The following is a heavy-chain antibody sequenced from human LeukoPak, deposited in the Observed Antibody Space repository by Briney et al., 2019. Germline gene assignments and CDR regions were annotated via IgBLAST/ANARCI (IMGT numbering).Heavy chain of an antibody. V-gene: IGHV1-2*02. Sequence: GASVKVSCKASGYTFTGYYMHWVRQAPGQGLEWMGWINPNSGGTNYAQKFQGRVTMTRDTSISTAYMELSRLRSDDTAVYYCARDARFIVATYFDYWGQGTLVTVSS. D-gene: IGHD5-12*01. J-gene: IGHJ4*02. CDR2: INPNSGGT. CDR3: ARDARFIVATYFDY. CDR1: GYTFTGYY.